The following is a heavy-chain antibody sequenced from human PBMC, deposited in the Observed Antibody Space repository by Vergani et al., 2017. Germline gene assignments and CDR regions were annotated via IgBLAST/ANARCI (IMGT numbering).Heavy chain of an antibody. V-gene: IGHV4-34*10. D-gene: IGHD1-20*01. Sequence: QVQLQESGPGLVKPSETLSLTCTVSGGSISSYYWSWIRQPPGKGLEWIGEINHSGSTNYNPSLKSRVTISVDTSKNQFSLKLSSVTAADTAVYYCATLPDFNWNEGDYWGQGTLVTVSS. CDR3: ATLPDFNWNEGDY. CDR2: INHSGST. CDR1: GGSISSYY. J-gene: IGHJ4*02.